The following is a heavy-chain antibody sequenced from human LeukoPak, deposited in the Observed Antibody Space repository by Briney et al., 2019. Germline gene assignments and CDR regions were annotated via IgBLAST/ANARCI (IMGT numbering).Heavy chain of an antibody. Sequence: ASVKVSCKASGYTFTGYYVHSVPHAPGQRREWMASINTASGVANYAQKFQGRITLTGDKSITTVYMELSSLRSDDTALYYCARDWDPITGTTRWFDPWGQGTLVTVSS. CDR3: ARDWDPITGTTRWFDP. V-gene: IGHV1-2*02. CDR2: INTASGVA. CDR1: GYTFTGYY. J-gene: IGHJ5*02. D-gene: IGHD1-7*01.